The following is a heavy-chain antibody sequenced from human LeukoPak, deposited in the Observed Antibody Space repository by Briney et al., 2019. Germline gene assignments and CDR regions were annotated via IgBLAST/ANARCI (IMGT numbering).Heavy chain of an antibody. CDR1: SYSISGSEYY. Sequence: SETLSLTCTVSSYSISGSEYYWNWIRQPAGKGLEWIGRIYTSGSTNYNPSLKSRVTMSVDTSKNQFSLKLSSVTAADTAVYYCAGTRGDILLWFGELNPAYEYFQHWGQGTLVTVSS. V-gene: IGHV4-4*07. J-gene: IGHJ1*01. D-gene: IGHD3-10*01. CDR2: IYTSGST. CDR3: AGTRGDILLWFGELNPAYEYFQH.